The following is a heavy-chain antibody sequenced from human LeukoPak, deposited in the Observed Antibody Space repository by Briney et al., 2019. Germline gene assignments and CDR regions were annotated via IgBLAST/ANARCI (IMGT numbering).Heavy chain of an antibody. CDR2: IKQDGSEK. CDR1: GFTFSSYW. Sequence: GGSLRLSCAASGFTFSSYWMSWVRQAPGKGLEWVANIKQDGSEKYYVDSVKGRFTISRDNAKNLLYLQMDSLRVEDTAIYYCARDPRTVRIWGQGTLVTVSS. V-gene: IGHV3-7*01. CDR3: ARDPRTVRI. J-gene: IGHJ4*02. D-gene: IGHD1-1*01.